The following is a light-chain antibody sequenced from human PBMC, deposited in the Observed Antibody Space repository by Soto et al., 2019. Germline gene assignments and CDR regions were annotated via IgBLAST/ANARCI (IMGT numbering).Light chain of an antibody. CDR3: QQDYNYPRT. V-gene: IGKV1-5*03. J-gene: IGKJ1*01. CDR1: QSISSW. CDR2: KAS. Sequence: DIQMTQSPSTLSASVGDRVTMTCRASQSISSWLAWHQQKAGKAPKLLIYKASSLESGVPSRFSGSGSGTEFTLTISSLQPDDFATYYCQQDYNYPRTFGQGTKVDIK.